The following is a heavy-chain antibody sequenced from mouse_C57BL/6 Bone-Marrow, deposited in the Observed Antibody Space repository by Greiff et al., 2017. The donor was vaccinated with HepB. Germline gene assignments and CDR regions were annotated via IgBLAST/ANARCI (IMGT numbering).Heavy chain of an antibody. V-gene: IGHV1-54*01. CDR3: ARKWDGYPSYAMDY. Sequence: QVHVKQSGAELVRPGTSVKVSCKASGYAFTNYLIEWVKQRPGQGLEWIGVINPGSGGTNYNEKFKGKATLTADKSSSTAYMQLSSLTSEDSAVYFCARKWDGYPSYAMDYWGQGTSVTVSS. CDR1: GYAFTNYL. J-gene: IGHJ4*01. CDR2: INPGSGGT. D-gene: IGHD2-3*01.